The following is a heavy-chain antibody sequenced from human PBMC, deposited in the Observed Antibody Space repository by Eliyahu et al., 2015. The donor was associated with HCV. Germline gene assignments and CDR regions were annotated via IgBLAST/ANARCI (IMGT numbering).Heavy chain of an antibody. V-gene: IGHV4-59*01. CDR3: ARVSYGSGSYFQLTPREIDY. CDR1: GGSISSYH. Sequence: CNVSGGSISSYHWSWIRQPPGKGLEWIGYIYYSGRTNYNPSLKSRVTISVDTSKNQFSLKLSSVTAADTAVYYCARVSYGSGSYFQLTPREIDYWGQGTLVTVSS. J-gene: IGHJ4*02. CDR2: IYYSGRT. D-gene: IGHD3-10*01.